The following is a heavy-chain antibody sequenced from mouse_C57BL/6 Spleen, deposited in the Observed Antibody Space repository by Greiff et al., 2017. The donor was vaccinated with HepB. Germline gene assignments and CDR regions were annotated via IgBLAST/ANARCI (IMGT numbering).Heavy chain of an antibody. D-gene: IGHD3-1*01. CDR3: ARRAEFDY. CDR2: IDPSDSYT. V-gene: IGHV1-69*01. J-gene: IGHJ2*01. Sequence: QVQLQQPGAELVMPGASVKLSCKASGYTFTSYWMHWVKQRPGQGLEWIGEIDPSDSYTNYNQKFKGKSTLTVDKSSSTAYMQLSSLTSEDSAVYYCARRAEFDYWGQGTTLTVSS. CDR1: GYTFTSYW.